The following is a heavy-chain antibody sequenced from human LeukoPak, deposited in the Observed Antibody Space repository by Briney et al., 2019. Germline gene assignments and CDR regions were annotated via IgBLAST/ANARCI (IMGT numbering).Heavy chain of an antibody. J-gene: IGHJ3*02. V-gene: IGHV4-30-4*01. Sequence: SETLSLTCTVSGGSISSGDYYWSWIRQPPGKGLEWIGYIYYSGSTYYNPSLKSRVTISVDTSKNQFSLKLSSVTAADTAVYYCARSRDDYDAFDIWGQGTMVTVSS. CDR2: IYYSGST. CDR3: ARSRDDYDAFDI. D-gene: IGHD4-11*01. CDR1: GGSISSGDYY.